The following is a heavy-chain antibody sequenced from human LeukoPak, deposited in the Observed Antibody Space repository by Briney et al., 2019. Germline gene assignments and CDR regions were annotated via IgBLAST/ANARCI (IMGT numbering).Heavy chain of an antibody. J-gene: IGHJ4*02. CDR2: IYTSGST. CDR3: ARSGLMVRGVIPFDY. D-gene: IGHD3-10*01. CDR1: GGSISSYY. Sequence: PSETLSLTCTVSGGSISSYYWSWIRQPAGKGLEWIGRIYTSGSTNHNPSLKSRVTMSVDTSKNQFSLKLSSVTAADTAVYYCARSGLMVRGVIPFDYWGQGTLVTVSS. V-gene: IGHV4-4*07.